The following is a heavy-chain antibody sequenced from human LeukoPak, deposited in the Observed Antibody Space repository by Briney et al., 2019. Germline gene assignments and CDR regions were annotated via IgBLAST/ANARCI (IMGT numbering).Heavy chain of an antibody. J-gene: IGHJ3*01. CDR1: GLNFSSYW. Sequence: PGGSLRLSCAASGLNFSSYWMSWVRQAPGKGLECVANIKQDGSEKYYVDSVKGRFTISRDNAKNSLYLQMNSLRAEDTAVYYCTRTRTAFDFWGQGTMVTVSS. CDR2: IKQDGSEK. CDR3: TRTRTAFDF. V-gene: IGHV3-7*03.